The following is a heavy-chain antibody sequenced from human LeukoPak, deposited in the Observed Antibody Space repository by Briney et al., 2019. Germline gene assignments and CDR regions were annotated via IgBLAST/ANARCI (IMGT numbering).Heavy chain of an antibody. CDR2: INHSGST. V-gene: IGHV4-34*01. D-gene: IGHD3-10*01. J-gene: IGHJ3*02. CDR3: ARGPPPYPITMVRGVRGFDI. CDR1: GGSFSGYY. Sequence: PSETLSLTCAVYGGSFSGYYWSWIRQPPGKGLEWIGEINHSGSTNYNPSLKSRVTISVDTSKNQFSLKLSSVTAADTAVYYCARGPPPYPITMVRGVRGFDIWGQGTMVTVSS.